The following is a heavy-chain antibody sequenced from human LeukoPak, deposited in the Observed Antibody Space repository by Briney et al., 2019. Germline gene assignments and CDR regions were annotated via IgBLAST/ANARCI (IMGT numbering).Heavy chain of an antibody. D-gene: IGHD6-6*01. Sequence: GGSLRLSCAASGFTFSSYGMHWVRQAPGKGLEWVAVIWYDGSNKYYADSVKGRFTISRDNSKNTLYLRMNSLRAEDTAVYYCAKGSLASSSSAFDYWGQGTLVTVSS. CDR2: IWYDGSNK. CDR3: AKGSLASSSSAFDY. J-gene: IGHJ4*02. V-gene: IGHV3-33*06. CDR1: GFTFSSYG.